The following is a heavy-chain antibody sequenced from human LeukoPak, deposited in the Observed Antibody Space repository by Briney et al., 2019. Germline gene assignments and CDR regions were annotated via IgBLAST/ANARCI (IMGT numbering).Heavy chain of an antibody. J-gene: IGHJ4*02. CDR3: ARGRDGYNLSY. CDR2: MFYDGNT. V-gene: IGHV4-59*01. D-gene: IGHD5-24*01. Sequence: PSETLSLTRSVSGSSLIPSYWTWIRQPPGKGLEWIGYMFYDGNTNYSPYLKSRVAMSVHTSKNQFSLELTSVTAADTAVYYCARGRDGYNLSYWGQGTLVTVSS. CDR1: GSSLIPSY.